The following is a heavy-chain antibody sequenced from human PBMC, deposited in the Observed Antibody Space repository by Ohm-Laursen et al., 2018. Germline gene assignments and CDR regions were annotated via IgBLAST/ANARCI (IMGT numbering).Heavy chain of an antibody. V-gene: IGHV4-61*08. Sequence: SDTLSLTCTVSGGSISSGGYYWSWIRQSPGKGLEWIGYIYSSGSTNYNPSLKSRVTISVDTSKNQFSLKLTSVTAADTAVYYCARGGYSYEVAPWGQGTLVTVSS. CDR3: ARGGYSYEVAP. J-gene: IGHJ4*02. D-gene: IGHD5-18*01. CDR2: IYSSGST. CDR1: GGSISSGGYY.